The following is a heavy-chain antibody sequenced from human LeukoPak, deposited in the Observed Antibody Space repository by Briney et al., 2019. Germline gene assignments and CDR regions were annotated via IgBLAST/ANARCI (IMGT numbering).Heavy chain of an antibody. J-gene: IGHJ3*02. D-gene: IGHD3-3*01. Sequence: ASVKVSCKASGYTFTSYGMNWVRQAPGQGLEWMGWINTNTGNPTYAQGFTGRFVFSLDTSVSTAYLQISSLKAEDTAVYYCARGTSVRFLEWLPRDDAFDIWGQGTMVTVSS. CDR3: ARGTSVRFLEWLPRDDAFDI. CDR1: GYTFTSYG. CDR2: INTNTGNP. V-gene: IGHV7-4-1*02.